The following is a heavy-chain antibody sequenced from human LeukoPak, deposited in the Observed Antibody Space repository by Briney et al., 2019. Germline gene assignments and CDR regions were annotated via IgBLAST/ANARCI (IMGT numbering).Heavy chain of an antibody. J-gene: IGHJ4*02. D-gene: IGHD1-26*01. CDR2: ISNSDAST. CDR1: RLTFTTYA. Sequence: GGSLRLSCAASRLTFTTYAMTWVRQAPGKGLEWVSTISNSDASTFYADSVKSRFTISRDSTTHSVFLQMNSLRAEGTAIYFCAIGTYFDYWGQGTLVTVS. V-gene: IGHV3-23*01. CDR3: AIGTYFDY.